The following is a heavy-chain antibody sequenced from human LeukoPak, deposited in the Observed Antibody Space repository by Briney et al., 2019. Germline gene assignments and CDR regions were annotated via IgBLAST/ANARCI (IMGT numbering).Heavy chain of an antibody. J-gene: IGHJ4*02. CDR2: IRYDGSNK. D-gene: IGHD6-13*01. CDR3: AKGGVAAAGTHY. Sequence: GGSLRLSCAASGFTFSRYAMHWVRQAPGRGLEWVAFIRYDGSNKYYADSVKGRFTISRDNSKNTLYLQMNSLRAEDTAVCYCAKGGVAAAGTHYWGQGTLVTVSS. V-gene: IGHV3-30*02. CDR1: GFTFSRYA.